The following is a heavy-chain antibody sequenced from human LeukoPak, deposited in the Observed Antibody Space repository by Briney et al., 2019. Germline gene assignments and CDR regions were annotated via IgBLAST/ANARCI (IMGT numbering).Heavy chain of an antibody. J-gene: IGHJ4*02. CDR2: IKQDGSEK. D-gene: IGHD1-26*01. V-gene: IGHV3-7*03. CDR3: AREDSSGSPLTSYFHF. Sequence: GGSLRLSCAASGFTFSSYWMSWVRQAPGKGLEWVANIKQDGSEKYYVDSVKGRFTISRDNAKNSLYLQMNSLRAEDTAVYFCAREDSSGSPLTSYFHFWGQGTLVTVSS. CDR1: GFTFSSYW.